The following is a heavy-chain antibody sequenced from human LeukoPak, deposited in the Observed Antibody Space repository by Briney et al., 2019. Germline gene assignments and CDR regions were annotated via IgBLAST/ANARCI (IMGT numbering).Heavy chain of an antibody. Sequence: SETLSLTCAVYGGSFSGYYWSWIRQPPGKGLEWIGEINHSGSTNYNPSLKSRVTISVDTSKNQFSLKLSSVTAADTAVYYCARDYYNSSGYYGGDHWGQGTLVTVSS. J-gene: IGHJ4*02. CDR3: ARDYYNSSGYYGGDH. V-gene: IGHV4-34*01. D-gene: IGHD3-22*01. CDR2: INHSGST. CDR1: GGSFSGYY.